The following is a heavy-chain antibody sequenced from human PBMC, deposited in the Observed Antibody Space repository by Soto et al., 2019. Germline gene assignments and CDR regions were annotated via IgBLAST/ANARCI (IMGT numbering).Heavy chain of an antibody. Sequence: QVQLQQWGAGLLKPSETLSLTCAVYGGSFSGYYWSWIRQPPGKGLEWIGEINHSGSTNYNPSLKSRVTISVDTSKNQFSLKLSSVTAADTAVYYCASSSKWGSGYYPFDYWGQGTLVTVS. CDR2: INHSGST. J-gene: IGHJ4*02. V-gene: IGHV4-34*01. CDR1: GGSFSGYY. D-gene: IGHD3-3*01. CDR3: ASSSKWGSGYYPFDY.